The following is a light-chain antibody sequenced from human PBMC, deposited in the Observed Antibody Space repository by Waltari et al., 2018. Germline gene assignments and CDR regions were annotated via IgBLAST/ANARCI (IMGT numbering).Light chain of an antibody. J-gene: IGLJ2*01. Sequence: QSVLTQPPSASGSPGQRVTVSCSGHSSNIGCHSVDCYQHFPGTTPKLLIYRKDQRPSGVPDRFSGSKSGTSASLAISGLRSEDEADYSCAAWDDSLSGVLFGGGTRLTVL. CDR2: RKD. CDR1: SSNIGCHS. V-gene: IGLV1-47*01. CDR3: AAWDDSLSGVL.